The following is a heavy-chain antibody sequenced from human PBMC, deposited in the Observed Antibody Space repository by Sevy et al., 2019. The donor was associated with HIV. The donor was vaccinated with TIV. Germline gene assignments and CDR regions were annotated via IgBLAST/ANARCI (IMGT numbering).Heavy chain of an antibody. D-gene: IGHD6-19*01. J-gene: IGHJ4*02. CDR3: ARPGSGWFEFDS. CDR1: GFTFSRYS. V-gene: IGHV3-48*02. CDR2: IGSTGPTI. Sequence: GGSLRLSCVASGFTFSRYSMNWFRQAPGKGLEWVSNIGSTGPTIYYADSVKGRFTISRDNAKNSLYLQMNSLREEDTAVYYCARPGSGWFEFDSWGQGTLVTVSS.